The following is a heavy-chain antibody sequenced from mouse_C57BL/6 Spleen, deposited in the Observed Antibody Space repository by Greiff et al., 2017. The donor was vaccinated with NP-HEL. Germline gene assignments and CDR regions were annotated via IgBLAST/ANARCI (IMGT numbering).Heavy chain of an antibody. D-gene: IGHD2-9*01. Sequence: QVQLQQPGAELVMPGASVKLSCKASGYTFTSYWMHWVKQRPGPGLEWIGEIDPSDSYTNYNQKFKGKSTLTVDKSSSTAYMQLSSLTSEDSAVYYCARKTYDGYDVLFDYWGQGTTLTVSS. CDR1: GYTFTSYW. CDR3: ARKTYDGYDVLFDY. J-gene: IGHJ2*01. CDR2: IDPSDSYT. V-gene: IGHV1-69*01.